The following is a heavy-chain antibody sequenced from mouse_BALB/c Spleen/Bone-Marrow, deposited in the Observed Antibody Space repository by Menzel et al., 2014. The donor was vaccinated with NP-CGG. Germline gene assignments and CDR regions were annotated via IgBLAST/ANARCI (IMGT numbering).Heavy chain of an antibody. V-gene: IGHV14-3*02. D-gene: IGHD1-1*01. CDR1: GFNFKDTY. CDR3: TSYVYGYYFDY. Sequence: EVKLMESGAELVKPGASVKLSCTASGFNFKDTYMHWVKQRPEQGLEWIGRIDPANVNTKYDPKFQGKATITADASSNTPYLQLSSLTSEDTAVYYCTSYVYGYYFDYWGQGTTLTVSS. J-gene: IGHJ2*01. CDR2: IDPANVNT.